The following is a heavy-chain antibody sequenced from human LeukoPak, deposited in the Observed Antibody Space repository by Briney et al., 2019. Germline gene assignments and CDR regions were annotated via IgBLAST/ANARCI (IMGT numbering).Heavy chain of an antibody. J-gene: IGHJ4*02. CDR1: GGSISSYY. D-gene: IGHD3-3*01. Sequence: KPSETLSLTCTVSGGSISSYYWSWVRQPPGKGLEWIGYIYYSGSTNYKPSLKSRVTISVDTSKTQFSLNLSSVTAADTAVYYCARARPYDFWSPEKRAGNFDYWGQGTLVTVSS. CDR3: ARARPYDFWSPEKRAGNFDY. V-gene: IGHV4-59*01. CDR2: IYYSGST.